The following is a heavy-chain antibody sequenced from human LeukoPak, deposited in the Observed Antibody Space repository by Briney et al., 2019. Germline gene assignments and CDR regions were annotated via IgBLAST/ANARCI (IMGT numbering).Heavy chain of an antibody. Sequence: PGGSLRLSCEASGFTFRTHSMNWVRQAPGKGQEWISSITKSSTYVYYADSVKGRFTISRGNANNSLFLQMNNLGADDTGVYYCARGSGVHVWGQGTLVLVSS. CDR3: ARGSGVHV. J-gene: IGHJ4*02. CDR1: GFTFRTHS. V-gene: IGHV3-21*04. CDR2: ITKSSTYV. D-gene: IGHD3-10*01.